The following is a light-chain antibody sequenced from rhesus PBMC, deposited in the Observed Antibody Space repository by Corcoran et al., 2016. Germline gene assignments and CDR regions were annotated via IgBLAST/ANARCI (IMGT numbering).Light chain of an antibody. Sequence: DIQMTQSPSSLSASVGDRVTITCHASQGISSWFAWYQQKPGKAPKLLFYKASSLQSGVPSRFSGSGSGTDYTLTISSLHSEDFATYYCLQYRSSPFTFGPGTKLEI. V-gene: IGKV1-22*01. J-gene: IGKJ3*01. CDR1: QGISSW. CDR2: KAS. CDR3: LQYRSSPFT.